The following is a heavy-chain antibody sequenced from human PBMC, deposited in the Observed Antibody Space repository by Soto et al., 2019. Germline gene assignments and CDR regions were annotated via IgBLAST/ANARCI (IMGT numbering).Heavy chain of an antibody. D-gene: IGHD1-7*01. CDR2: IYWNDDK. J-gene: IGHJ4*02. V-gene: IGHV2-5*01. Sequence: QITLKESGPTLVKPTQTLTLTCTFSGFSLSTSGVGVGWIRQPPGKALECLAFIYWNDDKRYSPSLRSRLTITKATSKNRVVLTMTNMDPVDTATYYCAQPSSTELRPDYWGQGTLVTVSS. CDR3: AQPSSTELRPDY. CDR1: GFSLSTSGVG.